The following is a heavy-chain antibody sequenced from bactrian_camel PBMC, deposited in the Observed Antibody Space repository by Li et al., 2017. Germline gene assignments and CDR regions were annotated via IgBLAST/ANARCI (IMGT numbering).Heavy chain of an antibody. V-gene: IGHV3S54*01. CDR2: IYDTGSGSRDT. Sequence: VQLVESGGGSVQAGGSLRLSCEASDSSSNCMGWFRQAGKAREWVASIYDTGSGSRDTVYADSVKGRFTISLDSAKNTAYLQMNSLKPEDTAMYYCAAVSFGTCKVRAGVDDFGSWGQGTQVTVS. CDR3: AAVSFGTCKVRAGVDDFGS. D-gene: IGHD6*01. CDR1: DSSSNC. J-gene: IGHJ6*01.